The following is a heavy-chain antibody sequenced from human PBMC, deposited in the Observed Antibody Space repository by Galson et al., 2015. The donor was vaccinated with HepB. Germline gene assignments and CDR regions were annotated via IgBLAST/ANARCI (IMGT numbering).Heavy chain of an antibody. V-gene: IGHV5-10-1*01. CDR2: IDPSDSYT. J-gene: IGHJ4*02. D-gene: IGHD6-19*01. CDR1: GYSFTSYW. CDR3: ARLGIAVAAPNDY. Sequence: QSGADVKKPGESLRISCKGSGYSFTSYWTSWVRQMPGKGLVWMGRIDPSDSYTNYSPSFQGHVTISADKAISTAYLQWSSLKASDTAMYYCARLGIAVAAPNDYWGQGTLVTVSS.